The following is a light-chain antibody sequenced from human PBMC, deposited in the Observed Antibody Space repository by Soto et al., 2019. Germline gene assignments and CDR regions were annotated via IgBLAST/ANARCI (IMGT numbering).Light chain of an antibody. Sequence: QSVLTQPPSVSGAPGQRVTIPCTGSSSNIGSFYDVHGYQQLPGTVPKLLIYGDNNRPSGVPDRFSASKSGTAASLAITGLQAEDEADYNCQSYANSLKHVVFVGGTMVTVL. J-gene: IGLJ2*01. CDR1: SSNIGSFYD. V-gene: IGLV1-40*01. CDR2: GDN. CDR3: QSYANSLKHVV.